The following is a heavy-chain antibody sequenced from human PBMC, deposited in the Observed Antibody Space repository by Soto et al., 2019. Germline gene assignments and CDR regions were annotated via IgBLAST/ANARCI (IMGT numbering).Heavy chain of an antibody. Sequence: PGGSLRLSYAASGFTFSSYSMNWVRQAPGKGLEWVSSISGSSSYIYYADSVKGRFTISRDNAKNSLYLQMNSLRAEDNGVYYCATSPTTGRDKGYYGLDVWGQGTTATVSS. CDR2: ISGSSSYI. V-gene: IGHV3-21*01. D-gene: IGHD2-2*01. CDR3: ATSPTTGRDKGYYGLDV. J-gene: IGHJ6*02. CDR1: GFTFSSYS.